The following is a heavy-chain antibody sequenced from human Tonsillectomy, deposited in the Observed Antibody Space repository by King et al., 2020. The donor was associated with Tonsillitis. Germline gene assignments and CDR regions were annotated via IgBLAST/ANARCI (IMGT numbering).Heavy chain of an antibody. CDR2: IKSKTDGGTT. CDR3: TTDAGTGGTYYYYSSGYYHVDY. J-gene: IGHJ4*02. V-gene: IGHV3-15*01. D-gene: IGHD3-22*01. Sequence: QLVQSGGGLVKPGGSLRLSCAASGFTFSNAWMSWVRQAPGKGLEWVGRIKSKTDGGTTDYAAPVKGRFTISRDDSKNTLYLQMNSLKTEDTAVYYCTTDAGTGGTYYYYSSGYYHVDYWGQGTLVTVSS. CDR1: GFTFSNAW.